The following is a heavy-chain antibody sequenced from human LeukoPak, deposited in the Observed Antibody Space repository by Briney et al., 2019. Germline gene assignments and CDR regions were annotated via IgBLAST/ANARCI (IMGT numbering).Heavy chain of an antibody. Sequence: RPGGSLRLSCAASGFTFDDYGMSWVRQAPGKGLEWVSGINWNGGSTGYADSVKGRFTISRDNAKNSLYLQMNSLRAEDTALYYCAGAVGSGRRYYYMDVWGKGTTVTVSS. CDR3: AGAVGSGRRYYYMDV. V-gene: IGHV3-20*04. D-gene: IGHD3-10*01. CDR2: INWNGGST. J-gene: IGHJ6*03. CDR1: GFTFDDYG.